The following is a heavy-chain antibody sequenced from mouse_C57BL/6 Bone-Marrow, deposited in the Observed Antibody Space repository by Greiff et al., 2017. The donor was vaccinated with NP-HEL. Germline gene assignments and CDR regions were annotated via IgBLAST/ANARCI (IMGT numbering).Heavy chain of an antibody. CDR3: ARDEYVDY. CDR2: IDPSDSYT. V-gene: IGHV1-50*01. CDR1: GYTFTSYW. J-gene: IGHJ2*01. Sequence: QVQLQQPGAELVKPGASVKLSCKASGYTFTSYWMQWVKQRPGQGLEWIGEIDPSDSYTNYNQKFKGKATLTVDTSSSTAYMQLSSLTSEDSAVYYCARDEYVDYWGQGTTLTVSS.